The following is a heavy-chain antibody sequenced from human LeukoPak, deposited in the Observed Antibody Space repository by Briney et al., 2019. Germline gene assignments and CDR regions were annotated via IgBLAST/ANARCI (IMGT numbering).Heavy chain of an antibody. CDR3: ARDLIRSGWYHYYYYGIDV. J-gene: IGHJ6*02. V-gene: IGHV3-33*08. CDR1: GFTFSSYS. D-gene: IGHD6-19*01. Sequence: GGSLRLSCAASGFTFSSYSMNWVRQAPGKGLEWVAVIWYDGSNKYYADSVKGRFTISRDNSKNTLSLQMNSQRAADTAVYYCARDLIRSGWYHYYYYGIDVWGQGTTVTVSS. CDR2: IWYDGSNK.